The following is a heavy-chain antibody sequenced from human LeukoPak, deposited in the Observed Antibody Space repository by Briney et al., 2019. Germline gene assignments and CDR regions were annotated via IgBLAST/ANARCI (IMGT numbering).Heavy chain of an antibody. D-gene: IGHD1-1*01. CDR2: IYHTGST. Sequence: PSETLSLTCAVSGGSVSSGNYSWSWIRQPPGKGLEWIGYIYHTGSTYSNPSLKSRLTISLDRSKNQFSLKLKSVTAADTAVYYCAGYWRSRDFDYWGQGTLVTVSS. J-gene: IGHJ4*02. V-gene: IGHV4-30-2*01. CDR1: GGSVSSGNYS. CDR3: AGYWRSRDFDY.